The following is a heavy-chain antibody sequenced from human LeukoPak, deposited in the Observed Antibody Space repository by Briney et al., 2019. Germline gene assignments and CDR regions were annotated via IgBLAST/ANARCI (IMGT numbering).Heavy chain of an antibody. CDR3: ARRRVPTVRGFDP. CDR2: INHSGGT. CDR1: GGSFSGYY. V-gene: IGHV4-34*01. J-gene: IGHJ5*02. Sequence: PSETLSLTCAVYGGSFSGYYWSWIRQPPGKGLEWIGEINHSGGTNYNPSLKSRVTISVDTSKNQFSLKLSSVTAADTAVYYCARRRVPTVRGFDPWGQGTLVTVSS. D-gene: IGHD4-17*01.